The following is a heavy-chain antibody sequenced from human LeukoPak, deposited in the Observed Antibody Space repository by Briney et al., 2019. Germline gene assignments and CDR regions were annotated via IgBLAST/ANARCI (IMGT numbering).Heavy chain of an antibody. V-gene: IGHV3-74*01. CDR3: ARGGYYGAGNDFRFDP. J-gene: IGHJ5*02. CDR1: GFVFSDYY. CDR2: INGDGSNV. D-gene: IGHD3-10*01. Sequence: GGSLRLSCAESGFVFSDYYMHWVRQAPGKGLVWVSHINGDGSNVNYADTVKGRFTLSRDNAKNSLYLQMNSLRANDTAVYYCARGGYYGAGNDFRFDPWGQGTLVTVSS.